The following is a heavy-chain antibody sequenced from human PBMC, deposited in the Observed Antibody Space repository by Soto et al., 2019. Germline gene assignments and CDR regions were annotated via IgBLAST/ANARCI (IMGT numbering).Heavy chain of an antibody. CDR2: IYHSGYT. D-gene: IGHD1-7*01. V-gene: IGHV4-30-2*01. CDR1: GGSISSGGYA. CDR3: ARDSLTGNYFDP. Sequence: QMRLQESGSGLVKPSQTLSLTCAVSGGSISSGGYAWNWIRQPPGKGLEWIGDIYHSGYTSYNPSLKKRVTISVDKSKNQFSLTLSLVTAADTAVYYCARDSLTGNYFDPWGQGTLVTVSS. J-gene: IGHJ5*02.